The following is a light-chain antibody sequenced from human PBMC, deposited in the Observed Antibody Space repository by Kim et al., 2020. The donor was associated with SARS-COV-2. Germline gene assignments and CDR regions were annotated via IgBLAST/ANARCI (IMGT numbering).Light chain of an antibody. Sequence: AIRMTQSPSSFSASTGDRVTITCRASQGISSYLAWYQQKPGKAPKLLIYAASTLQSGVPSRFSGSGSGTDFTLTISCLQSEDFATYYCQQYYSYPFTCGPGTKLDIK. CDR3: QQYYSYPFT. V-gene: IGKV1-8*01. CDR1: QGISSY. CDR2: AAS. J-gene: IGKJ3*01.